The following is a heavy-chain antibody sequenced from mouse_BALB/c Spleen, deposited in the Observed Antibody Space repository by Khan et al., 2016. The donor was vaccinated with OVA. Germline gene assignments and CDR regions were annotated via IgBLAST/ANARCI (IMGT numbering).Heavy chain of an antibody. J-gene: IGHJ4*01. CDR2: IGPGSGST. V-gene: IGHV1S41*01. CDR1: GYTFTSYW. CDR3: ARSNYYGSGLYAMDY. Sequence: DLVKPGAAVKLSCKASGYTFTSYWINWIKQRPGQGLEWIGRIGPGSGSTSYNEMFKGKATLTVDTSSSTAYIQLSSLSSEDSAVYFCARSNYYGSGLYAMDYGGQGTSVTVSS. D-gene: IGHD1-1*01.